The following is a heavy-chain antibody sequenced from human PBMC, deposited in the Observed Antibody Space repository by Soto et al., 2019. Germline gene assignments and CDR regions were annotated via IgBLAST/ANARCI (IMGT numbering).Heavy chain of an antibody. Sequence: GGSLRLSCAASGFTFSSYAMSWVRQAPGKGLEWVSAISGSGGSTYYADSVKGRFTISRDNSKNTLYLQMNSLRAEDTSVYYCAKLVAGYYDYIWGSESDAFDIWGQGTMVTVSS. CDR3: AKLVAGYYDYIWGSESDAFDI. J-gene: IGHJ3*02. V-gene: IGHV3-23*01. CDR1: GFTFSSYA. CDR2: ISGSGGST. D-gene: IGHD3-16*01.